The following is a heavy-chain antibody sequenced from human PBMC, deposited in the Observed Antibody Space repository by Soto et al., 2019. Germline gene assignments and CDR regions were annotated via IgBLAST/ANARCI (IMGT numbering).Heavy chain of an antibody. D-gene: IGHD6-6*01. CDR3: ARNLAARHPTIGYEYGMDV. Sequence: PEASWNISCKGSGYSFTSYWIGWVRQMPGKGLELMGIIYPGDSDTRYSPSFQGQVTISADKSISTAYLQWSSLKASDTAMYYCARNLAARHPTIGYEYGMDVWSQGTTVPVSS. V-gene: IGHV5-51*01. CDR2: IYPGDSDT. J-gene: IGHJ6*02. CDR1: GYSFTSYW.